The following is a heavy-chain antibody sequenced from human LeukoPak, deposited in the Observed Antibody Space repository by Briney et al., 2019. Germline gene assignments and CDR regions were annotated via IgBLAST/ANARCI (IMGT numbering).Heavy chain of an antibody. J-gene: IGHJ3*02. CDR2: IKQDGSEK. CDR1: GFTFSSYW. V-gene: IGHV3-7*01. D-gene: IGHD6-19*01. CDR3: ARRSSPSGRDAFDI. Sequence: HGGSLRLSCAASGFTFSSYWMSWVRQAPGKGLEWVANIKQDGSEKYYVDSVKGRFTISRDNAKNSLYLQMNSLRAEDTAVYYCARRSSPSGRDAFDIWGQGTMVTVSS.